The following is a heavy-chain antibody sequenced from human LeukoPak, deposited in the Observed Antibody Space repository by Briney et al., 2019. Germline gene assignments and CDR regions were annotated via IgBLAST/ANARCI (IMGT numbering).Heavy chain of an antibody. CDR3: AKVLLRWSFDY. V-gene: IGHV3-23*01. Sequence: GGSLRLSCAASGFTFSSYGMSWVRQAPGKGLEWVSTISSSGVTFYADSVKGLFTISRDNSKNTLYLQMNSLRAEDTAIYYCAKVLLRWSFDYWGQEPLVTVSS. D-gene: IGHD4-23*01. J-gene: IGHJ4*02. CDR2: ISSSGVT. CDR1: GFTFSSYG.